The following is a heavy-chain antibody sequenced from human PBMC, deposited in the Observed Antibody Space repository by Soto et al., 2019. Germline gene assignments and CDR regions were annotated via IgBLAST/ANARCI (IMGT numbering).Heavy chain of an antibody. D-gene: IGHD6-19*01. CDR3: AREREYSSGWYGVDY. CDR1: GGSVSSGSYY. J-gene: IGHJ4*02. V-gene: IGHV4-61*01. CDR2: IYYCGST. Sequence: QVQLQESGPGLVKPSETLSLTCTVSGGSVSSGSYYWSWIRQPPGKGLEWIGYIYYCGSTNYHPSLKSRVTISVDTSKNQFSLKLSSVTAADTAVYYCAREREYSSGWYGVDYWGQGTLVTVSS.